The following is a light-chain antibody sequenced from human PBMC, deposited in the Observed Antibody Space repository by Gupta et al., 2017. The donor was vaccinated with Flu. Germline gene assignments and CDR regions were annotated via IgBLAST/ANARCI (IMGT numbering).Light chain of an antibody. CDR3: QQHYSTPHT. Sequence: SLGERATIKCKSSQSVLHRSSNRNYLAWYQQKPGQPPKLLIYWASTRESGVPDRFSGSGSETDFTLTINSLQAEDVAVYYCQQHYSTPHTFVQGTKLEIK. CDR1: QSVLHRSSNRNY. V-gene: IGKV4-1*01. CDR2: WAS. J-gene: IGKJ2*01.